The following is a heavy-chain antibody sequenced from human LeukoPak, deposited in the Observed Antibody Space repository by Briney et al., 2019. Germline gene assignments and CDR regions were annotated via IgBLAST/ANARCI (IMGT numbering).Heavy chain of an antibody. Sequence: ASVKVSCKASGYNFNSFSFSWVRQAPGQGLEWLGWISPYNGNTNYAQKLQGRVTMTTDTSTSTVYMELRSLTSDDTAVYYCARGMCSSVDHWGQGTLVIVSS. D-gene: IGHD2-15*01. CDR1: GYNFNSFS. V-gene: IGHV1-18*04. J-gene: IGHJ4*02. CDR3: ARGMCSSVDH. CDR2: ISPYNGNT.